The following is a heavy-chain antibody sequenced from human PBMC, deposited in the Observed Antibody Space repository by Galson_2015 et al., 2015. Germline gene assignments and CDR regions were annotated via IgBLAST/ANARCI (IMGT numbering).Heavy chain of an antibody. V-gene: IGHV7-4-1*02. CDR3: ARPQGLTTVTFDAFDI. J-gene: IGHJ3*02. CDR1: GYTFTSYA. D-gene: IGHD4-17*01. CDR2: INTNTGNP. Sequence: SVKVSCKASGYTFTSYAMNWVRQAPGQGLEWMGWINTNTGNPTYAQGFTGRFVFSLDTSVSTAYLQISSLKAEDTAVYYCARPQGLTTVTFDAFDIWGQGTMATVSS.